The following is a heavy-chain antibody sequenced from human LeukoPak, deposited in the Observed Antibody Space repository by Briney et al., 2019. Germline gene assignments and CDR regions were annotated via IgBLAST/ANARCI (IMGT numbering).Heavy chain of an antibody. D-gene: IGHD2-15*01. CDR3: ATKSEDNDY. Sequence: SETLSLTCTVSGGSISSSSYYWGWIRHPPGKGLEWIGSIYYSGSTYYNPSLKSRVTISVDTSKNQFSLKLSSVTAADTAVYYCATKSEDNDYWGQGTLVTVSS. V-gene: IGHV4-39*01. J-gene: IGHJ4*02. CDR1: GGSISSSSYY. CDR2: IYYSGST.